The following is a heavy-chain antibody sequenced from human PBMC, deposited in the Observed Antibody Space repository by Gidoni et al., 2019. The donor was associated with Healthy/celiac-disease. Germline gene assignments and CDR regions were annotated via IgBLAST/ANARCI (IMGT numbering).Heavy chain of an antibody. CDR1: RFTFSSYA. CDR2: ISYDGSNK. J-gene: IGHJ6*02. CDR3: ARDGYYYDSSGYYSPPWYYYGMDV. D-gene: IGHD3-22*01. V-gene: IGHV3-30-3*01. Sequence: QVQLVESGGGVVQPWRSLRLSCAASRFTFSSYALHCVRHAPGKGLEWVAVISYDGSNKYDADSVKGRFTIYRDNSKNTLYLQMNSLRAEDTAVYYCARDGYYYDSSGYYSPPWYYYGMDVWGQGTTVTVSS.